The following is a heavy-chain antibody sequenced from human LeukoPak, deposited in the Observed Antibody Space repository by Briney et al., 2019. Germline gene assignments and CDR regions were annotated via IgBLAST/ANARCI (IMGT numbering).Heavy chain of an antibody. Sequence: PSETLSLTCTVSGGSISSSNYWKWIRQPPGKGLEWIGYIYYSGSTNYNPSLKSRVTISVDTSKNQFSLKLSSVTAADTAVYYCARGGRTSYYDSSGYYIDYWGQGTLVTVSS. D-gene: IGHD3-22*01. CDR3: ARGGRTSYYDSSGYYIDY. CDR2: IYYSGST. J-gene: IGHJ4*02. CDR1: GGSISSSNY. V-gene: IGHV4-59*01.